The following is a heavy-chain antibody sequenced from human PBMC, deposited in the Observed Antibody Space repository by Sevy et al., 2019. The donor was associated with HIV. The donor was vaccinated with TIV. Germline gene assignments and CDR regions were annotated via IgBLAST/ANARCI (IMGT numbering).Heavy chain of an antibody. J-gene: IGHJ3*02. CDR2: ISSNVGST. V-gene: IGHV3-64*02. CDR1: GFTFSSYA. Sequence: GGSLRLSCAASGFTFSSYAMHWVRQAPGKGLEYVSAISSNVGSTYYADSVKGRFTISRDNSKNTLYLQMGSLRAEDMAVYYGARGGVATIINDAFDIWGQGTMVTVSS. D-gene: IGHD5-12*01. CDR3: ARGGVATIINDAFDI.